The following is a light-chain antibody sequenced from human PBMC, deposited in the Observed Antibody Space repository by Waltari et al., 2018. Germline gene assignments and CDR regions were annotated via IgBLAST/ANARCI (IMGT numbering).Light chain of an antibody. CDR3: QSADSSDTSPHVI. J-gene: IGLJ2*01. V-gene: IGLV3-25*03. CDR1: ALAKQY. CDR2: KDT. Sequence: YKLTQPPSVSVSPGQTARITCSGDALAKQYVYWYQQKPGQAPVLVMYKDTERPAGTPGGTPGHSSGTTDSLSTSGAQAEDEGHYSCQSADSSDTSPHVIFRGGTKLTVL.